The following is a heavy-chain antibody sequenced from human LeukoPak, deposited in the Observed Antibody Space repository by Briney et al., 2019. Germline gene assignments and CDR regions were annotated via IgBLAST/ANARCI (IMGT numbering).Heavy chain of an antibody. CDR2: IYYSGST. Sequence: SETLSLTCTVSGGSISSYYWSWIRQPPGKGLGWIGYIYYSGSTNYNPSLKRRVTISVDTSKNQFSLKLSSVTAADTDVYYCARGHYDILTGYYSEDYWGQGTLVTVSS. V-gene: IGHV4-59*01. CDR3: ARGHYDILTGYYSEDY. D-gene: IGHD3-9*01. CDR1: GGSISSYY. J-gene: IGHJ4*02.